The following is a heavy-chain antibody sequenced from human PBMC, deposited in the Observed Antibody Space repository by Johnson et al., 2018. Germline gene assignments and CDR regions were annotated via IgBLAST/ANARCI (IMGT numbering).Heavy chain of an antibody. CDR1: GFTFSSYW. Sequence: VQLQESGGGLVQPGGSXRLSCAASGFTFSSYWMHWVRQAPGKGLVWVSRINSDGSTTNYADSVKGRFTISRDNAKNTLSLQMNSLRAEDTAVYYCARGKYYYMDVWGKGTTVTVSS. CDR2: INSDGSTT. V-gene: IGHV3-74*01. CDR3: ARGKYYYMDV. J-gene: IGHJ6*03.